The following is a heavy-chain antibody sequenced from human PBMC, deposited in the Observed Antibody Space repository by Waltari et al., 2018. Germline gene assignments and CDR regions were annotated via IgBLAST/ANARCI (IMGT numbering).Heavy chain of an antibody. V-gene: IGHV2-70*01. D-gene: IGHD2-15*01. J-gene: IGHJ1*01. CDR1: GFALRARGLC. CDR2: IDWDDDK. Sequence: QATLTDSGLALLTPTQTLTLTSTPFGFALRARGLCVHWIRQPPGKAQEWLAVIDWDDDKYYSTCLRTRRSVYQDTSKTMVVLTMANMDPVNRGTYVGALTLLGAKGHFQKRGEGSRVSVSS. CDR3: ALTLLGAKGHFQK.